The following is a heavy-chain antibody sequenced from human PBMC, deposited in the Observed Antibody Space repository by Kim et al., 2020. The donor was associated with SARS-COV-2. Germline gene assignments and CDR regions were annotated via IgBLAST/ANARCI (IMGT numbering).Heavy chain of an antibody. J-gene: IGHJ3*01. D-gene: IGHD3-3*01. V-gene: IGHV1-18*01. Sequence: GDTNYVQKFQSRVTMTTDTATSTAHMELRSLRSDDTAVYYCARVKDLSFDVWGQGTLVTV. CDR3: ARVKDLSFDV. CDR2: GDT.